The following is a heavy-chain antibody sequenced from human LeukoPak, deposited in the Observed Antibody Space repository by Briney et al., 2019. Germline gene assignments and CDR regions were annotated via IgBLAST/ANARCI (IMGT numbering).Heavy chain of an antibody. D-gene: IGHD2-2*01. CDR1: GFTFSDHW. CDR3: AKGDCVSTSCPFDY. Sequence: GGSLRLSCAASGFTFSDHWMHWVRQAPGKGLEWVAIMNHDGNEKAYVDSVKGRFTISRDNSKNTLYLQVNSLRAEDTALYYCAKGDCVSTSCPFDYWGQGSLVTVSS. V-gene: IGHV3-7*03. CDR2: MNHDGNEK. J-gene: IGHJ4*02.